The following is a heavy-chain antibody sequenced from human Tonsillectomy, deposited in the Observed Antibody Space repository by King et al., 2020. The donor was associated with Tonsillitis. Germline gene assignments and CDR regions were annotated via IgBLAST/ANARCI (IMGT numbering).Heavy chain of an antibody. CDR3: ARGSIVVVPAGGVYYYGMDV. CDR2: IYSGGST. Sequence: VQLVESGGGLVQPGGSLRLSCAASGFTVSSNYMSWVRQAPGKGLEWVSVIYSGGSTYYADSVKGRFTISRDNSKNTLYLQMNSLRAEDTAVYYCARGSIVVVPAGGVYYYGMDVWGQGTTVTVSS. D-gene: IGHD2-2*01. J-gene: IGHJ6*02. CDR1: GFTVSSNY. V-gene: IGHV3-66*01.